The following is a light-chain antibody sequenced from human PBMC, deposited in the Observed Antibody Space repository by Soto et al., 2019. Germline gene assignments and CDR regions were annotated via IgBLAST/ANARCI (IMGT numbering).Light chain of an antibody. CDR2: FGC. V-gene: IGKV2-28*01. CDR1: QSLLHSNGYNY. J-gene: IGKJ1*01. CDR3: MQGLHCPTWT. Sequence: DIVMTQSPLSLSVTPGEPASISCRSSQSLLHSNGYNYLDWYLQKPGQSPQLLFYFGCSRAPGVPDRFSGSGSGTDFPLKISSVVVEEVGVYYCMQGLHCPTWTVGQGTNV.